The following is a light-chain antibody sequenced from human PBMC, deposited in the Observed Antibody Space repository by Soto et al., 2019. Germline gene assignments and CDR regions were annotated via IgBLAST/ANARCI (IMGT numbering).Light chain of an antibody. CDR2: GAS. J-gene: IGKJ1*01. Sequence: EIVMTQSPATLSVSPGERATLSCRASQSVSSNLAWYQQKPGQAPSLLIYGASTRATGTPARFSGSGSGTDFTLTISSLEPEDFAVYYCQQRSNWSWTFGQGTKVDIK. V-gene: IGKV3-15*01. CDR3: QQRSNWSWT. CDR1: QSVSSN.